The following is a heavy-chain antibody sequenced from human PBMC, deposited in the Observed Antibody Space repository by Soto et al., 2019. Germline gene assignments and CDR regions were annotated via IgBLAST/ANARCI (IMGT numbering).Heavy chain of an antibody. D-gene: IGHD2-21*01. CDR2: ISWNSDSI. CDR1: GFTFDDYA. V-gene: IGHV3-9*01. CDR3: AATYCGGDCYRWGYYYYYMDV. J-gene: IGHJ6*03. Sequence: EVQLVESGGGLVQPGRSLRLSCAASGFTFDDYAMNWVRQAPGKGLEWVSGISWNSDSIGYADSVKGRFTISRDNAKNSLYLQMNSLRAEDTALYYCAATYCGGDCYRWGYYYYYMDVWVKGTTVTVSS.